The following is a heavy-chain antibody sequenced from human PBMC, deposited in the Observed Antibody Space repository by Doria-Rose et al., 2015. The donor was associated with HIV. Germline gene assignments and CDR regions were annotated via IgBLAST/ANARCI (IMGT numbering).Heavy chain of an antibody. CDR1: GYTLTGLS. CDR3: ATGHRDGFNEGGDL. D-gene: IGHD2-21*01. V-gene: IGHV1-24*01. Sequence: VSGYTLTGLSMHWVRPAPGKGLEWLGGFHPQDGETIYTQKFQGRVTMTEGTSTDTAYLELSSLTSEDTAVYYCATGHRDGFNEGGDLWVQGSLVTVSS. CDR2: FHPQDGET. J-gene: IGHJ4*02.